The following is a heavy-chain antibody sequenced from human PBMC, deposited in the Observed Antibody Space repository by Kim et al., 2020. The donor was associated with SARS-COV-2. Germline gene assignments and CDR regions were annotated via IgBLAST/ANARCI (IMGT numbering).Heavy chain of an antibody. J-gene: IGHJ4*02. D-gene: IGHD2-21*01. CDR2: IKEDGSET. Sequence: GGSLRLSCAASGFTFSNYWMNWVRQAPGKGLEWVANIKEDGSETYYVDSVKGRFTISRDNTKNSLDLQMNSLRAEDTAVYYCVGADWDYCSQGTLVTVSS. CDR3: VGADWDY. V-gene: IGHV3-7*01. CDR1: GFTFSNYW.